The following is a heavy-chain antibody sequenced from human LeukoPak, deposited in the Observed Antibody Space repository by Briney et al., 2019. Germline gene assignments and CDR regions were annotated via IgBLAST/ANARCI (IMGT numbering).Heavy chain of an antibody. D-gene: IGHD6-13*01. CDR1: GFTVSSNY. Sequence: PGGSLRLSCAASGFTVSSNYMNWVRQAPGKGLEWVSSISSSSSYIYYADPVKGRFTISRDNAKNSLYLQMNSLRAEDTAVYYCAIRGSSWDYWGQGTLVTVSS. J-gene: IGHJ4*02. CDR2: ISSSSSYI. V-gene: IGHV3-21*01. CDR3: AIRGSSWDY.